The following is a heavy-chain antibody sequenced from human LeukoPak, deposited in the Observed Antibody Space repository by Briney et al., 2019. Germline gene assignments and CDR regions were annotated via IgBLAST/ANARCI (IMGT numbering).Heavy chain of an antibody. CDR2: IRYDGSNK. CDR1: GFTFSSYG. Sequence: GGSLRLSCAASGFTFSSYGMHWVRQAPGKGLEWVAFIRYDGSNKYYADSVKGRFTISRDNSKNTLYLQMNSLRAEDTAVYYCALGLGIVAATTFDYWGQGTLVTVSS. CDR3: ALGLGIVAATTFDY. J-gene: IGHJ4*02. V-gene: IGHV3-30*02. D-gene: IGHD5-12*01.